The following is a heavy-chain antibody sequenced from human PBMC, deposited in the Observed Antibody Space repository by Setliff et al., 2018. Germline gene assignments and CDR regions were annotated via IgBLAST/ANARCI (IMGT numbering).Heavy chain of an antibody. CDR2: INPGGLSS. Sequence: ASVKVSCKTSGYSFTSHYMHWVRQAPGQGLEWMGIINPGGLSSSSTQKFQGRVTMTRDTSISTAYMELSRLRSDDTAVYYCARGYNWALFDYWGQGTLVTAPQ. J-gene: IGHJ4*02. CDR1: GYSFTSHY. V-gene: IGHV1-2*02. D-gene: IGHD1-1*01. CDR3: ARGYNWALFDY.